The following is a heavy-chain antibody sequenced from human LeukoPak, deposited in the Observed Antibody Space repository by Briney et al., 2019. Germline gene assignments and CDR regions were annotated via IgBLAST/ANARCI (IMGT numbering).Heavy chain of an antibody. V-gene: IGHV4-39*01. J-gene: IGHJ6*02. CDR2: IYYSGST. CDR3: AAGQVRGVIRYYYYYCMDV. D-gene: IGHD3-10*01. Sequence: SETLSLTCTVSGVSISSSSSYWGWIRQPPGKGLEWIERIYYSGSTYYNPSLKSRVTISVDTSKNQFSLKLSSVTAADTAVYYCAAGQVRGVIRYYYYYCMDVWGQGTTVTVSS. CDR1: GVSISSSSSY.